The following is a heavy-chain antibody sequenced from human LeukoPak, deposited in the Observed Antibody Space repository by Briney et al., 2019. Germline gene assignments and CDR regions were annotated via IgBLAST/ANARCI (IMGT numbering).Heavy chain of an antibody. D-gene: IGHD6-13*01. CDR3: AHRRGSTWRLNSWFDP. CDR1: GFYLSPSGEG. Sequence: SGPTLVNPTQTLTLTSTFTGFYLSPSGEGVGWIRTPPGKALEWLALIYWDDDKRYSPSLKSRLTITKDTSKSRVVLTMTNMDPVDTATYYCAHRRGSTWRLNSWFDPWGQGTRVTVSS. CDR2: IYWDDDK. J-gene: IGHJ5*02. V-gene: IGHV2-5*02.